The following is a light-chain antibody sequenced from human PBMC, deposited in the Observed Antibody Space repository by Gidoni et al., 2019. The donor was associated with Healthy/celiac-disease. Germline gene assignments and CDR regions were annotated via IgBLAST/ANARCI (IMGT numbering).Light chain of an antibody. CDR2: GAS. Sequence: ASQSVSSNLAWYQQKPGQAPRLLIYGASTRATGIPARFSGSGSGTEFTLTISSLQSEDFAVYYCQQYNNWPPWTFGQGTKVEIK. CDR1: QSVSSN. CDR3: QQYNNWPPWT. J-gene: IGKJ1*01. V-gene: IGKV3-15*01.